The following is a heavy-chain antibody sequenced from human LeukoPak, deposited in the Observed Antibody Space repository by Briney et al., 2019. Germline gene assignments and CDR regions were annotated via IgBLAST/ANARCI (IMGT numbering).Heavy chain of an antibody. CDR2: ISGSGGST. J-gene: IGHJ5*02. CDR3: AKDLWLERRSSNWFDP. Sequence: GSLRLSCAASGFTFSSYAMSWVRQAPGKGLEWVSAISGSGGSTYYADSVKGRFTISRDNSKNTLYLQMNSLRAEDTAVYYCAKDLWLERRSSNWFDPWGQGTLVTVSS. D-gene: IGHD1-1*01. V-gene: IGHV3-23*01. CDR1: GFTFSSYA.